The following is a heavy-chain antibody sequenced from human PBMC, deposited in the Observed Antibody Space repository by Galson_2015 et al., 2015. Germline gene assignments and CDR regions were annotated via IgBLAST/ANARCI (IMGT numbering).Heavy chain of an antibody. CDR3: ARDANRGGEFDY. J-gene: IGHJ4*02. CDR2: MKYDGSQT. V-gene: IGHV3-7*03. CDR1: GSTFRNYW. D-gene: IGHD1-14*01. Sequence: SLRLSCAASGSTFRNYWMVWVRQTPEKGLQWVAKMKYDGSQTFYVDSVKGRFTISRDNAENSLDLQMNSLRADDTAVYYCARDANRGGEFDYWGQGALVTVSS.